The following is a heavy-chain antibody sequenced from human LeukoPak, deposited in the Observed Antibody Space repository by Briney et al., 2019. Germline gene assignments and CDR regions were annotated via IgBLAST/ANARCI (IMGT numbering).Heavy chain of an antibody. Sequence: GASVKVSCKASGGTFSSYAISWVRQAPGQGLEWMGRIIPILGIANYAQKFQGRVTITADKSTSTAYMELSSLRSEDTAVYYCASAVDTAMAAVNFDFDIWGQGTMVTVSS. V-gene: IGHV1-69*04. D-gene: IGHD5-18*01. CDR3: ASAVDTAMAAVNFDFDI. J-gene: IGHJ3*02. CDR1: GGTFSSYA. CDR2: IIPILGIA.